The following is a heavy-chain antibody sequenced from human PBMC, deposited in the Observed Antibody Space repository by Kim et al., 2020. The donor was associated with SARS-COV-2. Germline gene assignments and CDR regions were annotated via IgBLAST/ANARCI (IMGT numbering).Heavy chain of an antibody. J-gene: IGHJ6*02. V-gene: IGHV4-34*01. D-gene: IGHD3-3*01. Sequence: SETLSLTCAVYGGSFSGYYWSWIRQPPGKGLEWIGEINHSGSTNYNPSLKSRVTISVDTSKNQFSLKLSSVTAADTAVYYCARGGYGYYMGGLVDVWGQGTTVTVSS. CDR1: GGSFSGYY. CDR2: INHSGST. CDR3: ARGGYGYYMGGLVDV.